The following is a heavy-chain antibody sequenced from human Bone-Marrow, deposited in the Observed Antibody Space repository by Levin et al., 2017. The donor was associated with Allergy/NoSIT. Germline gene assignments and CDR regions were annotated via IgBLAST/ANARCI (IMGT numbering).Heavy chain of an antibody. CDR2: ISWNSGSI. D-gene: IGHD3-22*01. CDR3: AKDLARYYYDSSGYYEPPLYYYYGMDV. V-gene: IGHV3-9*01. Sequence: GGSLRLSCAASGFTFDDYAMHWVRQAPGKGLEWVSGISWNSGSIGYADSVKGRFTISRDNAKNSLYLQMNSLRAEDTALYYCAKDLARYYYDSSGYYEPPLYYYYGMDVWGQGTTVTVSS. CDR1: GFTFDDYA. J-gene: IGHJ6*02.